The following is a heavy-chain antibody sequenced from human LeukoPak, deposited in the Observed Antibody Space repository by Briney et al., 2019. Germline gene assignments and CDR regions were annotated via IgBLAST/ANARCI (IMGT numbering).Heavy chain of an antibody. CDR3: ARRARSSGYYYFDY. D-gene: IGHD3-22*01. CDR2: IYYSGST. V-gene: IGHV4-59*01. CDR1: GGSLSSYY. Sequence: PSETLSLTCTVSGGSLSSYYWSWIRQPPGKGLEWIGYIYYSGSTNYNPSLKSRVTISVDTSKNQFSLKLSSVTAADTAVYYCARRARSSGYYYFDYWGQGTLVTVSS. J-gene: IGHJ4*02.